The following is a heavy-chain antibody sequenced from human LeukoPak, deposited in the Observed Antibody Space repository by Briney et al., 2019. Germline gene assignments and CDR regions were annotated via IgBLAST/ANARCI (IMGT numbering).Heavy chain of an antibody. V-gene: IGHV1-2*02. CDR1: GYTFTGYY. CDR3: ARDQDCSGGSCYSAAFNI. Sequence: ASVKVSCKASGYTFTGYYMHWVRQAPGQGLEWMGWITPNRGGTNYAQKFQGRVTMTRDTSISTAYMELSRLRSDDTAVYYCARDQDCSGGSCYSAAFNIWGQGTMVTVSS. CDR2: ITPNRGGT. D-gene: IGHD2-15*01. J-gene: IGHJ3*02.